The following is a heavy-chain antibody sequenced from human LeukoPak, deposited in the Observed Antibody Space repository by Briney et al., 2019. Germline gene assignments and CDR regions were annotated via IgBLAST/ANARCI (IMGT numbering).Heavy chain of an antibody. CDR3: ARLYGELTVRKRFDP. Sequence: SETLSLTCAVYGESFSGYYWSWIRQPPGKGLEWIGEINHSGSTNYNPSLKSRVTISVDTSKNQFSLKLSSVTAADTAVYYCARLYGELTVRKRFDPWGQGTLVTVSS. V-gene: IGHV4-34*01. J-gene: IGHJ5*02. CDR1: GESFSGYY. D-gene: IGHD3-10*01. CDR2: INHSGST.